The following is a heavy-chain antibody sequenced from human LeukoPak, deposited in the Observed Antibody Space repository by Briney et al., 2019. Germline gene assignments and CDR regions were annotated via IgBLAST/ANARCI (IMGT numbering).Heavy chain of an antibody. D-gene: IGHD6-13*01. CDR2: INPSSGST. CDR3: ARDLGGGFIAAAGTIDY. CDR1: GYTFTSYY. Sequence: ASVKVSCKASGYTFTSYYMHWVRQAPGQGLEWMGIINPSSGSTSYAQKFQGRVTMTRDTSTSTVYMELSSLRSEDTAVYYCARDLGGGFIAAAGTIDYWGQGTLVTVSS. V-gene: IGHV1-46*01. J-gene: IGHJ4*02.